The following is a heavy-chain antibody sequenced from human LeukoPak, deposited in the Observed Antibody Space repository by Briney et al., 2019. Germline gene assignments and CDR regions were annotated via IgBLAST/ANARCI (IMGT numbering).Heavy chain of an antibody. J-gene: IGHJ4*02. CDR2: MNPDSGNT. CDR1: GYTFTSYD. D-gene: IGHD2-2*02. V-gene: IGHV1-8*01. Sequence: ASVKVSCKASGYTFTSYDINWVRQATGQRLEWMGWMNPDSGNTGYAQNFQGRVTMTSNTSISTAYMELSSLRSEDTAVYYCARGSFRGYCSSTSCYTVNYWGQGTLVTVSS. CDR3: ARGSFRGYCSSTSCYTVNY.